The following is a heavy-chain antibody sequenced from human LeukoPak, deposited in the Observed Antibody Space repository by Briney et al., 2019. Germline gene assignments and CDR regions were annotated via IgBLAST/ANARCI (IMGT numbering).Heavy chain of an antibody. CDR2: IYYSGST. V-gene: IGHV4-30-4*08. CDR1: GASISSGTYY. CDR3: ARVPAAIGGFDP. D-gene: IGHD2-2*01. J-gene: IGHJ5*02. Sequence: SETLSLTCTVSGASISSGTYYWSWIRQPPGKGLEWIGYIYYSGSTYYNPSLKSRVTISVDTSKNQFSLKLSSVTAADTAVYYCARVPAAIGGFDPWGQGTLVTVSS.